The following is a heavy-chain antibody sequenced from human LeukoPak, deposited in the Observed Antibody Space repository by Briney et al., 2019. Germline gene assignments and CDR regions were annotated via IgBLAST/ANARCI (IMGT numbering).Heavy chain of an antibody. Sequence: SETLSLTCTVSGGSISSYYWSWIRQPAGKGLEWIGRIYTSGSTNYNPSLKSRVTMSVDTSKNQFSLKLCSVTAADTAVYYCARDLTNYDFWSGYFDAFDIWGQGTMVTVSS. V-gene: IGHV4-4*07. CDR1: GGSISSYY. CDR2: IYTSGST. J-gene: IGHJ3*02. D-gene: IGHD3-3*01. CDR3: ARDLTNYDFWSGYFDAFDI.